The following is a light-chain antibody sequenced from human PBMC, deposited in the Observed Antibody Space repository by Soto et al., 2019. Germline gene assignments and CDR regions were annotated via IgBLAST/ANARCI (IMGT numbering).Light chain of an antibody. CDR1: SSDVGTYNY. Sequence: QSVLTQPRSVSGSPGQSVTISCTGTSSDVGTYNYVSWYQQHPGKAPKVMIYDVSERPSGVPDRFSGSKSGNTASLTISGLQAEYEADYYCCSYAGSPRYVLGTGTKVTVL. CDR2: DVS. V-gene: IGLV2-11*01. CDR3: CSYAGSPRYV. J-gene: IGLJ1*01.